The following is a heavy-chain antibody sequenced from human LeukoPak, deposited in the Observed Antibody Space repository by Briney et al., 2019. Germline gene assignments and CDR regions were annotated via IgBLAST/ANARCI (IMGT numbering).Heavy chain of an antibody. V-gene: IGHV3-7*01. CDR1: GFTFNSSW. J-gene: IGHJ4*02. CDR2: IKPDGSQV. D-gene: IGHD5-24*01. Sequence: GGSLRLFCAPSGFTFNSSWMSWLRQSPGKGREWVANIKPDGSQVYYMHSLKGRFTISRDNAKNSLYVKMNSLRAEGTAVYYCARYCYNYGLDYWGQGTLVTVSS. CDR3: ARYCYNYGLDY.